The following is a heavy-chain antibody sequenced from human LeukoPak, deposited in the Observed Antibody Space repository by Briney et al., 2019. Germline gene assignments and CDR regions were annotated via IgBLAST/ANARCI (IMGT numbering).Heavy chain of an antibody. V-gene: IGHV3-30-3*01. CDR3: ASSPPYCYDSSGYYYR. CDR1: GFTFSSYA. Sequence: GGSLRLSCAASGFTFSSYAMHWVRQAPGKGLEWVAVISYDGSNKYYADSVKGRFTISRDNSKNTLYLQMNSLRAEDTAVYYCASSPPYCYDSSGYYYRWGQGTLVTVSS. CDR2: ISYDGSNK. J-gene: IGHJ4*02. D-gene: IGHD3-22*01.